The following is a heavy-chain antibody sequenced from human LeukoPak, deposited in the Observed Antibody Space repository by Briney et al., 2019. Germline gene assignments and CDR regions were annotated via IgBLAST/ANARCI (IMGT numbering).Heavy chain of an antibody. CDR1: GYTFTGYY. Sequence: ASVKVSCKASGYTFTGYYMHWVRQAPGQGLEWMGWINPNSGGTNYAQKFQGRVTMTRDTSISTAYMELSRLRSDDTAVYYCARGDSSVYYYYMDVWGKGTTVTVSS. D-gene: IGHD6-6*01. CDR3: ARGDSSVYYYYMDV. CDR2: INPNSGGT. J-gene: IGHJ6*03. V-gene: IGHV1-2*02.